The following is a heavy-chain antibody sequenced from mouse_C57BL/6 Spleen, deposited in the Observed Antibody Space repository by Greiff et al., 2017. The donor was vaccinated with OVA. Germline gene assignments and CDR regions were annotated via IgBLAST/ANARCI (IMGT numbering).Heavy chain of an antibody. D-gene: IGHD2-1*01. Sequence: VQLQQSGPELVKPGASVKISCKASGYTFTDYYMNWVKQSHGKSLEWIGDINPNNGGTSYNQKFKGKATLTVDKSSSTAYMELRSLTSEDSAVYYCARSIYYGEDYWGQGTSVTVSS. CDR1: GYTFTDYY. J-gene: IGHJ4*01. CDR2: INPNNGGT. V-gene: IGHV1-26*01. CDR3: ARSIYYGEDY.